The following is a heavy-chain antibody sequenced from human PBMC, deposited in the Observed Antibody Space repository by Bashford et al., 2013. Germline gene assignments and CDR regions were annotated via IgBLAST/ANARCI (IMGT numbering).Heavy chain of an antibody. J-gene: IGHJ4*02. CDR2: ISYHGA. D-gene: IGHD4-17*01. CDR1: IQLRCLR. V-gene: IGHV3-30*18. CDR3: AKRRYGQFD. Sequence: LSSCSLWIQLRCLRHALGPPGSGQRGLEWVALISYHGAYYADSVKGRFTISRDISKNTVFLQMSGLRAEDTAVYYCAKRRYGQFDWGQGTLVTVSS.